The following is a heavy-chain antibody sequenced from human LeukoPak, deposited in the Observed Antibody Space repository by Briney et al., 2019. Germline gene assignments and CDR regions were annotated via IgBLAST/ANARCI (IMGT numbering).Heavy chain of an antibody. J-gene: IGHJ4*02. CDR2: IRDSGGST. D-gene: IGHD3-9*01. CDR3: AKDLEKWDFDSSFDY. CDR1: GFTFSSYS. V-gene: IGHV3-23*01. Sequence: GGSLRLSCAASGFTFSSYSMNWVRQAPGKGLEWVSAIRDSGGSTYYADSVKGRFTISRDNSKNTLYLQMNSLRAEDTAVYYCAKDLEKWDFDSSFDYWGQGTLVTVSS.